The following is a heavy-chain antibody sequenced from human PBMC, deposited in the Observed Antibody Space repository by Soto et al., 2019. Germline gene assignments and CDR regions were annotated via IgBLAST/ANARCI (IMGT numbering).Heavy chain of an antibody. V-gene: IGHV3-23*01. Sequence: EVQLLESGGGLVQPGGSLRLSCAASGFTFNNYIMAWVRQAPGEGLEWVSAISATGTTYYADFVRGHVTISRDNSKISLYLQMDSLRVDDTAVYYCARDSGYGSGSSVNHYLDYWGHGTQVTFSS. CDR2: ISATGTT. CDR1: GFTFNNYI. J-gene: IGHJ4*01. CDR3: ARDSGYGSGSSVNHYLDY. D-gene: IGHD3-10*01.